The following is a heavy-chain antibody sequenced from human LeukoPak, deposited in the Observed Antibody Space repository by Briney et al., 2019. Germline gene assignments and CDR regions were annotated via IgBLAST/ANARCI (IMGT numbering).Heavy chain of an antibody. Sequence: SGTLSLTCTVSGGSISSYYWNWIRHPPRQGLEWIGFIYYSRTTNYNTTLKSRVTISVDTSKNQFSLNSSSRPAPPPAVYYCARGSSYVWGSYRLKSWFDPWGQGTLVTVSS. D-gene: IGHD3-16*02. J-gene: IGHJ5*02. CDR3: ARGSSYVWGSYRLKSWFDP. V-gene: IGHV4-59*01. CDR1: GGSISSYY. CDR2: IYYSRTT.